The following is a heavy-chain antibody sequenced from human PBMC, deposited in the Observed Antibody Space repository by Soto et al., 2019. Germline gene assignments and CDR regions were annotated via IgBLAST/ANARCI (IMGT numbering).Heavy chain of an antibody. J-gene: IGHJ6*02. CDR1: GYIFFNYG. D-gene: IGHD3-16*01. CDR2: ISPYTGNT. Sequence: QVQLVQSGDEVKKPGASVKVSCKASGYIFFNYGIAWVRQAPGRGLEWMGWISPYTGNTHSATKVQGRLTMTTDTSTSTAYMDLGSPTSDDTAVYYCVMVDNYVTPTPKDVWGQGTTVTVSS. CDR3: VMVDNYVTPTPKDV. V-gene: IGHV1-18*01.